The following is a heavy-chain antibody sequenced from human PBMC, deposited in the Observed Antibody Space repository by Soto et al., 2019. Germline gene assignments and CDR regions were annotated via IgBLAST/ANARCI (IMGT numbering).Heavy chain of an antibody. D-gene: IGHD6-13*01. V-gene: IGHV3-53*01. CDR3: ARASMAAAGYYFDY. Sequence: EVQLVESGGDLIQPGGSLRLSCAASGFTVSTNYMSWVRQAPGKGLEWVSGIYSGGSTYYADSVKGRFTISRDNSKNTLYLQMNSLRAEDTAVYYCARASMAAAGYYFDYWGQGTLVTVSS. CDR1: GFTVSTNY. CDR2: IYSGGST. J-gene: IGHJ4*02.